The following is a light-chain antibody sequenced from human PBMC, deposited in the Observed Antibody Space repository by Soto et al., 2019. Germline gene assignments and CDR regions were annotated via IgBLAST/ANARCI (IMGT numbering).Light chain of an antibody. CDR1: SSDVGSSNL. CDR2: EGS. V-gene: IGLV2-23*01. Sequence: LTQPASVSGSPGQSITISCTGTSSDVGSSNLVSWYQQHPGKTPKLIIYEGSRRPSGVSGRFSGSMSGNAASLTISGLQAEDEAVYYCCSFSRISPSYIFGPGT. J-gene: IGLJ1*01. CDR3: CSFSRISPSYI.